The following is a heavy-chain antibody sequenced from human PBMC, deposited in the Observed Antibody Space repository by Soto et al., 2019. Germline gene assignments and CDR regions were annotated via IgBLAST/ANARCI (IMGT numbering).Heavy chain of an antibody. J-gene: IGHJ4*02. CDR3: ARYTTYSSGEGLDY. V-gene: IGHV3-33*01. CDR1: GFTFSSHG. D-gene: IGHD1-26*01. CDR2: IWYDGSKK. Sequence: QVQLVESGGGVVQPGRSLRLSCAASGFTFSSHGIHWVRQAPGKGLEWVAVIWYDGSKKYYADSVKGRFTISRDNCKNTLYLQMDSLRAEDTAVYYCARYTTYSSGEGLDYWGQGTLVTVSS.